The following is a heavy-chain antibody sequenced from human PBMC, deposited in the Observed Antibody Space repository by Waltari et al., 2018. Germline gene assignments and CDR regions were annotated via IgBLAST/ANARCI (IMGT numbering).Heavy chain of an antibody. J-gene: IGHJ4*02. CDR2: IWYDGSNK. Sequence: QVQLVESGGGVVQPGRSLRLSCAASGFTFSSYGMHWVRPAPGKGLEWVAVIWYDGSNKYYADSVKGRFTISRDNSKNTLYLQMNSLRAEDTAMYYCAKDRAAGTHWYFDYWGQGTLVTVSS. V-gene: IGHV3-30*18. D-gene: IGHD6-13*01. CDR1: GFTFSSYG. CDR3: AKDRAAGTHWYFDY.